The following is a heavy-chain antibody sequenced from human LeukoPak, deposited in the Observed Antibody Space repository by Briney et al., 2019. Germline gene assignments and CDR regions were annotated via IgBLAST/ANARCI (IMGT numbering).Heavy chain of an antibody. CDR3: AKDTPAYYYDSSGAFDY. V-gene: IGHV3-23*01. J-gene: IGHJ4*02. D-gene: IGHD3-22*01. CDR1: GFSFMIYA. Sequence: GGSLSLSCASSGFSFMIYAMSWLRQSPATGVQWVSTIGPCGGRTYYADSVKGRLTISRDNFKNTLFLELNSLRAEAAAVYYCAKDTPAYYYDSSGAFDYWGQGTLVTVSS. CDR2: IGPCGGRT.